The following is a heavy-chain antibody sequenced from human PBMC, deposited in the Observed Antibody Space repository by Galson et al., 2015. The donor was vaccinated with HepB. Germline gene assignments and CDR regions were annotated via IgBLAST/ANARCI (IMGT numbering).Heavy chain of an antibody. V-gene: IGHV3-23*01. CDR1: GFTFSSYA. J-gene: IGHJ4*02. D-gene: IGHD6-13*01. CDR3: AKDLSPLFGSSWYEVDY. Sequence: SLRLSCAASGFTFSSYAMSWVRQAPGKGLEWVSAISGSGGSTYYADSVKGRFTISRDNSKNTLYLQMNSLRAEDTAVYYCAKDLSPLFGSSWYEVDYWGQGTLVTVSS. CDR2: ISGSGGST.